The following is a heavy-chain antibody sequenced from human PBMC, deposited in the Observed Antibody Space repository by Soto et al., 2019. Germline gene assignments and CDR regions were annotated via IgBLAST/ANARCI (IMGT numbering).Heavy chain of an antibody. CDR2: IKNKADGGTT. CDR1: GFIFSNAW. J-gene: IGHJ4*02. D-gene: IGHD2-2*01. CDR3: TTGWSSKDY. Sequence: EVQLVESGGGLVKPGGSLRLSCAASGFIFSNAWMTWVRQAPGKGLEWVGRIKNKADGGTTDFAAPVKGRFFISRDDSKYTLYLQMNSLKAEDTAVYFCTTGWSSKDYWGQGTLVTVFS. V-gene: IGHV3-15*01.